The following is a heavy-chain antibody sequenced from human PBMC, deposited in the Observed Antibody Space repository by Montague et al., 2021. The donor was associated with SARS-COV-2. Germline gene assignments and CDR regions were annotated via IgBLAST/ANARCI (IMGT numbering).Heavy chain of an antibody. V-gene: IGHV4-34*01. CDR2: INQSGST. J-gene: IGHJ3*02. CDR3: ARAVDI. CDR1: GESFSGYY. Sequence: SETLSLTCAVFGESFSGYYWSWIRQPPGKGLEWIGEINQSGSTNYNPSLKSRVTISVDTSKIRFSLNVTSVTAADTAVYYCARAVDIWGQGTMVTVSS.